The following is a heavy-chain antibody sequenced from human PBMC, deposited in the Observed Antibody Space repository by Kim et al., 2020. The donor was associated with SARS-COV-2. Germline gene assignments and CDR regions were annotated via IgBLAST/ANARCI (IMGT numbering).Heavy chain of an antibody. Sequence: GESLNISCKGSGYRFTSYWITWVRQMPGKGLEWMGRIDPADSQTNYSPSFQGHVTISADRSINTAYLQWSSLKASDTAMYYCVRQTGVLGSGTYEGHDDWGQGTLVTVSS. D-gene: IGHD3-10*02. CDR2: IDPADSQT. CDR3: VRQTGVLGSGTYEGHDD. CDR1: GYRFTSYW. V-gene: IGHV5-10-1*01. J-gene: IGHJ4*02.